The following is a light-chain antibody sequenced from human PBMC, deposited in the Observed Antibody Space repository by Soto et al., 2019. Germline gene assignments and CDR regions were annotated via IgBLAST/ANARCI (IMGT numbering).Light chain of an antibody. V-gene: IGLV2-14*01. CDR3: CSYPVTGTYV. CDR2: AVS. CDR1: SSDVGGYNY. Sequence: SAHWRPYSWSGSPGQSITISCPGTSSDVGGYNYVSLYQQHPGKAPKLMIYAVSNRPSGVSNRFSGSKSGNTATVTISGLQAEDEADYYCCSYPVTGTYVVGTWTKVNVL. J-gene: IGLJ1*01.